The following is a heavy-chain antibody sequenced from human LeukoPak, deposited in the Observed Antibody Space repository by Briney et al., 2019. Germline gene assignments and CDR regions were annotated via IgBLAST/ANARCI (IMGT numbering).Heavy chain of an antibody. V-gene: IGHV3-15*01. D-gene: IGHD5-12*01. CDR3: TTGSGYDSSYYFDY. CDR1: GFTFSNAW. J-gene: IGHJ4*02. CDR2: IKSKTDGGTT. Sequence: PGGSLRLSCAASGFTFSNAWMSWVRQAPGKGLEWVGRIKSKTDGGTTDYAAPVKGRFTISRDDSKNTLYLQMNSLKTEDTAVYYCTTGSGYDSSYYFDYWGQGTLVTVSS.